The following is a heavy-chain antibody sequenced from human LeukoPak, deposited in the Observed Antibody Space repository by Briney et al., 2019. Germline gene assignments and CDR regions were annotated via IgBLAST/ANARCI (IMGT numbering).Heavy chain of an antibody. CDR2: IYYSGST. CDR1: GGSISSYY. Sequence: SETLSLTCTVSGGSISSYYWSWIRQPPGKGLEWIGYIYYSGSTNYNPSLKSRVAMSLDTSKSQFSLKLSSVTAADTAVYCCARGPPVRGYYGMDVWGQGTTVTVSS. CDR3: ARGPPVRGYYGMDV. D-gene: IGHD3-10*01. J-gene: IGHJ6*02. V-gene: IGHV4-59*01.